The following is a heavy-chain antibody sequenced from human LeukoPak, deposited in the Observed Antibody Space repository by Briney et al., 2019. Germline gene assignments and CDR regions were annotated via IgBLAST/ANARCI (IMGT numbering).Heavy chain of an antibody. J-gene: IGHJ3*02. CDR3: AREDEYSSGWYSAFDI. CDR2: INTDGSST. V-gene: IGHV3-74*01. D-gene: IGHD6-19*01. CDR1: GFTFSSYW. Sequence: GESLKISCAASGFTFSSYWMHWVRQAPGKGLVWVSRINTDGSSTSYADSVKGRFTISRDNAKNTLYLQMNSLRAEDTAVYYCAREDEYSSGWYSAFDIWGQGTMVTVSS.